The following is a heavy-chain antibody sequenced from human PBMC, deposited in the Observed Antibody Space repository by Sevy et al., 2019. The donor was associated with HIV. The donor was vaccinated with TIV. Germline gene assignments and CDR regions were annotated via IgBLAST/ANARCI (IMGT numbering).Heavy chain of an antibody. V-gene: IGHV3-7*03. CDR3: AREDYDILTGTKYYFDY. Sequence: GGSLRLSCAASGFTFSSYWMSWVRQAPGKGLEWMANIKQDGSEKYYVDSVKGRFTISRDNAKNSLYLQMNSLRAEDTAVYYCAREDYDILTGTKYYFDYWGQGTLVTVSS. D-gene: IGHD3-9*01. CDR2: IKQDGSEK. J-gene: IGHJ4*02. CDR1: GFTFSSYW.